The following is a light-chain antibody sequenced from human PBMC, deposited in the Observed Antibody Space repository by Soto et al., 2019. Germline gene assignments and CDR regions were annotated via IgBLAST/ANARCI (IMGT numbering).Light chain of an antibody. CDR1: QSISSY. Sequence: DIQMTQSPSSLSASVGDRVTITCRASQSISSYLHWYKQKPGKAPKLLIYAASSLQSGIPSRFSGSGSGTDFTLTISSLQPEDFATYYCQQSYSTPYTFGQGTKLEIK. CDR2: AAS. J-gene: IGKJ2*01. V-gene: IGKV1-39*01. CDR3: QQSYSTPYT.